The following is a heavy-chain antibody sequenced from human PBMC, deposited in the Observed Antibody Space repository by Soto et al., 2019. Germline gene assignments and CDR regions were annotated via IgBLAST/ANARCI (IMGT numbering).Heavy chain of an antibody. J-gene: IGHJ5*02. D-gene: IGHD3-3*01. V-gene: IGHV3-73*01. CDR3: TRPLYDFWSGHPRDNWFDP. CDR2: IRSKANSYAT. Sequence: EVQLVESGGGLVQPGGSLKLSCAASGFTFSGSAMHWVRQASGKGLEWVGRIRSKANSYATAYAASVKGRFTISRDDSKNTAYLQMHSLNTEDTAVYYCTRPLYDFWSGHPRDNWFDPWGQGTLVTVSS. CDR1: GFTFSGSA.